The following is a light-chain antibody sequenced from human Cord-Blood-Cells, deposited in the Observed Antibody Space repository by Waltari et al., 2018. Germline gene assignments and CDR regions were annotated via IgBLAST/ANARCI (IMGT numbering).Light chain of an antibody. CDR2: DVS. J-gene: IGLJ1*01. CDR1: RSDVGGYNY. Sequence: QSALPQPASVSGSPGQSLTISCTGTRSDVGGYNYVSWYQHHPGKAPKLMIYDVSNRPSGVSNRFSGSKSGNTASLTISGLQAEDEADYYCSSYTSSSTYVFGTGTKVTVL. CDR3: SSYTSSSTYV. V-gene: IGLV2-14*03.